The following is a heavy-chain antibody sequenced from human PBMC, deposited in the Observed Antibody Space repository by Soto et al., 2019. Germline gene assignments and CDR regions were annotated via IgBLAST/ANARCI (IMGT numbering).Heavy chain of an antibody. Sequence: QVQLVQSGAEVKKPGSSVKVSCKASGGTFSSYAISWVRQAPGQGLEWMGGIIPIFGTANYAQKFQGRVTITADEAPITAYMELGSLRSEDPAVYYCASNSDTIFGVVIINSRMDVWGQGTTVTVSS. V-gene: IGHV1-69*12. CDR2: IIPIFGTA. CDR1: GGTFSSYA. D-gene: IGHD3-3*01. J-gene: IGHJ6*02. CDR3: ASNSDTIFGVVIINSRMDV.